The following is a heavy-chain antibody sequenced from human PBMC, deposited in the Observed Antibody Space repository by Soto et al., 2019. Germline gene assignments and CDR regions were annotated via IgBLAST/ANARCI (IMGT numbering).Heavy chain of an antibody. CDR2: ISGSGGDT. V-gene: IGHV3-23*01. D-gene: IGHD3-22*01. CDR3: AKGDTSGYYYVDY. J-gene: IGHJ4*02. Sequence: PGGSQRLPYAASGLNFRRYGMSWVRQAPGKGLEWVSSISGSGGDTYYADSVKGRFTISRDNSKNTLYLQMNTLRAEDTAVYYCAKGDTSGYYYVDYWGQGTLVTVSS. CDR1: GLNFRRYG.